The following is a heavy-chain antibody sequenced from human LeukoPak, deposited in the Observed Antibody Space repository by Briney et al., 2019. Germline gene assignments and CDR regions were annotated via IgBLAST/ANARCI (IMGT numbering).Heavy chain of an antibody. D-gene: IGHD3-22*01. J-gene: IGHJ4*02. CDR1: GFTFSRYS. Sequence: GGSLRLSCAASGFTFSRYSMNWVRQAPGKGLEWVSGISWNSGSIGYADSVKGRFTISRDNAKNSLYLQMNSLRAEDTAVYYCARDGGGSSGYYWGLGYWGQGTLVTVSS. V-gene: IGHV3-48*04. CDR2: ISWNSGSI. CDR3: ARDGGGSSGYYWGLGY.